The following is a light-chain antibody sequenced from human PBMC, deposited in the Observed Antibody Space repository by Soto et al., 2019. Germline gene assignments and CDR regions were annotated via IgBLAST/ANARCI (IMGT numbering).Light chain of an antibody. V-gene: IGKV3-15*01. CDR2: DAS. CDR3: QQYSDWRP. Sequence: IGLTQSPATLSLSPGERATLSCRASQSVSRNLAWYQQKAGRARRLLIYDASSRATGIPVRFSGRGSGTEFTLTISSLQSEDFAVYYCQQYSDWRPFGPGTKVDIK. CDR1: QSVSRN. J-gene: IGKJ3*01.